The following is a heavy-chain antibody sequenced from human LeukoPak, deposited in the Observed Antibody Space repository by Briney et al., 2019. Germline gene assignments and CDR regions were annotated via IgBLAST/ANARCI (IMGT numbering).Heavy chain of an antibody. CDR2: ISYDGGKN. CDR3: ARGYDTTGP. V-gene: IGHV3-30*04. J-gene: IGHJ5*02. CDR1: GFAFSNFA. D-gene: IGHD3-22*01. Sequence: GGSLRLSCAASGFAFSNFATNWVRQAPGKGLEWVADISYDGGKNFYADSVKGRFTISRDNSQNTLYLQMNSLRVEDTAVYYCARGYDTTGPWGQGTLVTVSS.